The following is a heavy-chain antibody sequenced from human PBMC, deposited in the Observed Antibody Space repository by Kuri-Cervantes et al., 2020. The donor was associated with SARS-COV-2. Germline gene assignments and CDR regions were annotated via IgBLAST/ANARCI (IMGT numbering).Heavy chain of an antibody. CDR3: ARVGGNWELPFDY. CDR1: GGSISSYY. V-gene: IGHV4-59*01. J-gene: IGHJ4*02. D-gene: IGHD3-10*01. CDR2: IYYSGST. Sequence: GSLRLSCTVSGGSISSYYWSWIRQPPGKGLEWIGYIYYSGSTNYNPSLKSRVTISVGTSKNQFSLKLSSVTAADTAVYYCARVGGNWELPFDYWGQGTLVTVSS.